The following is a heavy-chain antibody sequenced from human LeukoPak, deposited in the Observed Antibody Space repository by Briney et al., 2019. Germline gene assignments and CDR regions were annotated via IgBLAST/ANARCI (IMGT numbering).Heavy chain of an antibody. CDR3: ARDGNSGELSYWFDP. J-gene: IGHJ5*02. CDR1: GYTFISYA. D-gene: IGHD3-16*02. CDR2: IIPIFGTA. V-gene: IGHV1-69*13. Sequence: SVKVSCKASGYTFISYAMNWVRQAPGQGLEWMGGIIPIFGTANYAQKFQGRVTITADESTSTAYMELSSLRSEDTAVYYCARDGNSGELSYWFDPWSQGTLVTVSS.